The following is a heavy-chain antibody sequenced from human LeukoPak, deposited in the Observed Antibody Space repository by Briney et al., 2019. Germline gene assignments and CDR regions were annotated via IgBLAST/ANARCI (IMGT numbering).Heavy chain of an antibody. J-gene: IGHJ4*02. CDR3: AKDDFRSHIVATGRGLLSY. D-gene: IGHD5-12*01. Sequence: PGGSLRLSCAASGFTFTHYAMHWVRQTPGKGLEWVAVIFYDGTIQYYSDSVRGRLIVSRDNPKNTLYLQMNSLRAEDTAVYYCAKDDFRSHIVATGRGLLSYWGQGTLVTVSS. CDR1: GFTFTHYA. CDR2: IFYDGTIQ. V-gene: IGHV3-30*18.